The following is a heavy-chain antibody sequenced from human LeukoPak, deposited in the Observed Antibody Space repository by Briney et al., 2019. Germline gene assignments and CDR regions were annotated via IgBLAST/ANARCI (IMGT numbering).Heavy chain of an antibody. J-gene: IGHJ6*02. CDR2: INPNSGGT. D-gene: IGHD3-3*01. CDR1: GYTFTGYY. Sequence: ASVKVSCKASGYTFTGYYMHWVRQAPGQGLEWMGWINPNSGGTNYAQKFQGRVTMTRDTSISTAYMELSRLRSDDTAVYYCARAFFVDYDFWSGSRFAGVDVWGQGTTVTVSS. CDR3: ARAFFVDYDFWSGSRFAGVDV. V-gene: IGHV1-2*02.